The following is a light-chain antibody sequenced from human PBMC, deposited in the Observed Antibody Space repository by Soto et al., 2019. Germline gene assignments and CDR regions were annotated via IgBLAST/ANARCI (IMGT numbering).Light chain of an antibody. CDR2: GAS. CDR1: QSISTW. Sequence: DIQMTQSPSSLSASXGDRVTITXXXSQSISTWLAWYQQKPGKAPKLLIYGASSLASGVPSRFSGSGSGTEFTLTISSLQPDDFATYYCQQHNGYSERMFGQGTKVDIK. J-gene: IGKJ1*01. V-gene: IGKV1-5*01. CDR3: QQHNGYSERM.